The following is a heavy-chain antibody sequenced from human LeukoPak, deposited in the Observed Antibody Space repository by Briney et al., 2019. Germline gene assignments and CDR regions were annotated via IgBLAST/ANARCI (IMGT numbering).Heavy chain of an antibody. Sequence: PGGSLRLSCAASGFTFRNYVIHWVRQAPGKGLEWVAVTSSDLNVKLYADSVKGRFTISRDNSKNTLYLQMNSLRAEDTAVYYCARDLYYDILTGYWSVWAPYYGMDVWGQGTTVTVSS. CDR3: ARDLYYDILTGYWSVWAPYYGMDV. V-gene: IGHV3-30*14. D-gene: IGHD3-9*01. J-gene: IGHJ6*02. CDR1: GFTFRNYV. CDR2: TSSDLNVK.